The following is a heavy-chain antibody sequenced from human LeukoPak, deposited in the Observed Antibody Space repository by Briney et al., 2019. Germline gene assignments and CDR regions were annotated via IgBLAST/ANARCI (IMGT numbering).Heavy chain of an antibody. V-gene: IGHV3-23*01. CDR2: IRPSGGAT. J-gene: IGHJ4*02. CDR1: GCTFSNHA. Sequence: GGSLRLSCAASGCTFSNHAMSWVRQSQGKGLEWVSSIRPSGGATYYADAVKGRFTISRDNSKNTLYLQMNSLRAEDTAVYYCVKGPTTVTTAFDYWGQGTLVSVSS. D-gene: IGHD4-17*01. CDR3: VKGPTTVTTAFDY.